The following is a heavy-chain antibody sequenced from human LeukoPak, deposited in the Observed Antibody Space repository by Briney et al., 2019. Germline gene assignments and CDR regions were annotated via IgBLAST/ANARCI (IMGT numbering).Heavy chain of an antibody. CDR2: ISGFGANT. Sequence: GGSLRLSCEASGFTFDSYPMTWVRQAPGKGLEWVSSISGFGANTYYVDSVKGRFIISRDNAKTSLYLQMNSLRADDTAVYYCARDSAVATYYGVDVWGQGITVTVSS. D-gene: IGHD6-19*01. CDR3: ARDSAVATYYGVDV. J-gene: IGHJ6*02. V-gene: IGHV3-23*01. CDR1: GFTFDSYP.